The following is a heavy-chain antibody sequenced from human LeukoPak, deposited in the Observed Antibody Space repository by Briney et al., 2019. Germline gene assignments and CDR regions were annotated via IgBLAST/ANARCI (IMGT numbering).Heavy chain of an antibody. CDR3: AKQALGYRAIYYYYYMDV. J-gene: IGHJ6*03. V-gene: IGHV3-9*01. D-gene: IGHD3-16*02. Sequence: PGRSLRLSCAASGFTFDDYAMHWVRQAPGKGLEWVSGISWNSGSIGYADSVKGRFTISRDNSKNTLYLQMNSLRAEDTAVYYCAKQALGYRAIYYYYYMDVWGKGTTVTVSS. CDR1: GFTFDDYA. CDR2: ISWNSGSI.